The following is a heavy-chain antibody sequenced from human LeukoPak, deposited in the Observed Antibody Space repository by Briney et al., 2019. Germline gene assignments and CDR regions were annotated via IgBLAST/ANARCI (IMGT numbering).Heavy chain of an antibody. J-gene: IGHJ5*02. CDR2: INTDGSRA. Sequence: PGGSQRLSCAASGFIFSDYWMHWVRQAPGKGLVWVSGINTDGSRATYADSVKGRFTFSRDNAKNTLYLQMSSLRDEDTAVYYCVRDRPHNWFDPWGQGTLVTVSS. CDR3: VRDRPHNWFDP. CDR1: GFIFSDYW. V-gene: IGHV3-74*01.